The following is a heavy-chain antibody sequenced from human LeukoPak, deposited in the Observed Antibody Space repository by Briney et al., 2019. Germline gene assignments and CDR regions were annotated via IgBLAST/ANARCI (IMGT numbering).Heavy chain of an antibody. CDR3: AKQGAYTTPDHSDY. CDR2: IRGTGGNT. CDR1: GFTFSNYA. D-gene: IGHD2-2*02. J-gene: IGHJ4*02. V-gene: IGHV3-23*01. Sequence: GGSLRLSCAASGFTFSNYAMSWVRQAPGKGLEWVSTIRGTGGNTYYADSVKGRFTISKNISQSTLYLQMNSLRADDTAVYYCAKQGAYTTPDHSDYWGQGTLVTVSS.